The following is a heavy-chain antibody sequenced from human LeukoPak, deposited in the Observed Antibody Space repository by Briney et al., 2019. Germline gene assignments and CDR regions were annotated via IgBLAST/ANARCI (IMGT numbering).Heavy chain of an antibody. CDR3: AKDPAYCGGDCYLVTIYYFDY. J-gene: IGHJ4*02. CDR1: GFTFSSYA. CDR2: ISGSGGST. Sequence: GGSLRLSCAASGFTFSSYAMSWVRQAPGKGLEWVSAISGSGGSTYYADSVKGRFTISRDNPKNTLYLQMNSLRAEDTAVYYCAKDPAYCGGDCYLVTIYYFDYWGQGTLVTVSS. V-gene: IGHV3-23*01. D-gene: IGHD2-21*02.